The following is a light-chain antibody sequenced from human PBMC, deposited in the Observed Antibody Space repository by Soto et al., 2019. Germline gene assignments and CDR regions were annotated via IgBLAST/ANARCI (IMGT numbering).Light chain of an antibody. J-gene: IGKJ2*01. CDR3: QQLNSYPPDT. CDR2: AAS. V-gene: IGKV1-9*01. Sequence: IQLTQSPSSLSASVGDRVTITCRASQGISSYLAWYQQKPGKAPKLLIYAASTLQSGVPSRFSGSGSGTDFTLTISSLQPEDFATCYCQQLNSYPPDTFGQGTKLEIK. CDR1: QGISSY.